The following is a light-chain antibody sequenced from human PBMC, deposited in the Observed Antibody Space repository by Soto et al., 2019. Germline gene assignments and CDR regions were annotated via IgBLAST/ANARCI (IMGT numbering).Light chain of an antibody. CDR3: QQYNTYWT. CDR2: DVS. V-gene: IGKV1-5*01. CDR1: QSISGS. J-gene: IGKJ1*01. Sequence: DIQMTQSPSTLSASVGDRVTITCRASQSISGSLAWYQQKPGKAPNLLIYDVSSLESGVPSRFSGSGSGTQFTLTISSLQPDDFATYYCQQYNTYWTFGQGTKVE.